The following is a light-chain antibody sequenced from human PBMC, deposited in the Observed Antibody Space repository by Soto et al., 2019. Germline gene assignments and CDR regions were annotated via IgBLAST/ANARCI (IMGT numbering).Light chain of an antibody. V-gene: IGKV3-15*01. CDR2: GAS. J-gene: IGKJ4*01. Sequence: ETVMTQSPATLSLSPGERATLSCRASQSVSSQLVWYQQKPGQAPRFLIYGASTRATGIPARFRGSGSGTEFTLTIDSLQSEDFAVYYCQQYNDWPPAFGGGTKVDIK. CDR1: QSVSSQ. CDR3: QQYNDWPPA.